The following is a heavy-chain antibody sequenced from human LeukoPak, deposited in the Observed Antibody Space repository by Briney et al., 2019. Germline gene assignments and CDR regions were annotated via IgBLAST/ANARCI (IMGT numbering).Heavy chain of an antibody. J-gene: IGHJ4*02. Sequence: GGTLRPSCAASGFNLASYMLNWVRQAPGKGLEWVSSISSTGSYIYYADSVKGRFTISRDNAKNSVYLQMNSLRVEDTAVYYCARGLLWLFGGQGTLVTVSS. CDR1: GFNLASYM. CDR3: ARGLLWLF. D-gene: IGHD3-10*01. V-gene: IGHV3-21*06. CDR2: ISSTGSYI.